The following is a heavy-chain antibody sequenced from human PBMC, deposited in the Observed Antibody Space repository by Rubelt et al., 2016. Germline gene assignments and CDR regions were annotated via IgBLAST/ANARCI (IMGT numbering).Heavy chain of an antibody. CDR2: IYLGDSDT. Sequence: EVQLVQSGAEVKKPGESLKISCKGSGYSFTTYWIGWVRQMPGKGLEWMGIIYLGDSDTKCSPSFQGQFNISADKALSTAYLEWSSLKASDTAIYYCAGENSRGLFDYWGQGTLVTVSS. CDR1: GYSFTTYW. V-gene: IGHV5-51*03. D-gene: IGHD2/OR15-2a*01. J-gene: IGHJ4*02. CDR3: AGENSRGLFDY.